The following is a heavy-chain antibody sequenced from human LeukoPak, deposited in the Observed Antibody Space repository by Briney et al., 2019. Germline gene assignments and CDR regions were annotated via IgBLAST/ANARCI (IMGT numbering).Heavy chain of an antibody. Sequence: SETLSLTCIVSGGSINNHYWTWIRQTPGKGLEWIGDIHYTGSTNYNPSLKSRVTISVDKSNNQFSLKLASVTAADTAVYYCASRHDSGPYWGQGTLVTVSP. J-gene: IGHJ4*02. CDR2: IHYTGST. V-gene: IGHV4-59*11. CDR1: GGSINNHY. D-gene: IGHD4-17*01. CDR3: ASRHDSGPY.